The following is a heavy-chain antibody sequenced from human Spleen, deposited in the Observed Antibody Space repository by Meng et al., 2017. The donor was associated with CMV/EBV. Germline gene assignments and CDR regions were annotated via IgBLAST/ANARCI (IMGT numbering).Heavy chain of an antibody. Sequence: GGSLRLSCAASGFSLNNYAMHWVSQAPGKGLEWVAFITYDGREDSVKGRFTVTRDNSRSIVYLQMSNLRTEDTAIYYCARGPRGLRDSYDGLDFWGQGTAVTVSS. CDR1: GFSLNNYA. J-gene: IGHJ6*02. CDR2: ITYDGR. V-gene: IGHV3-30*04. D-gene: IGHD3-10*01. CDR3: ARGPRGLRDSYDGLDF.